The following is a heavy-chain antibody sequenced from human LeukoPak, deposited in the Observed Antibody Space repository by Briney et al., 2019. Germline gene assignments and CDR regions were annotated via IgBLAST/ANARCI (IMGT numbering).Heavy chain of an antibody. V-gene: IGHV3-48*04. CDR2: ISSSSSTI. CDR3: AGNSILTGYYLFDY. Sequence: GGSLRLSCAASGFTVSSNYMSWVRQAPGKGLEWVSYISSSSSTIYYADSVKGRFTISRDNAENPLYLQMNSLRAEDTAVYYCAGNSILTGYYLFDYWGQGTLVTVSS. CDR1: GFTVSSNY. D-gene: IGHD3-9*01. J-gene: IGHJ4*02.